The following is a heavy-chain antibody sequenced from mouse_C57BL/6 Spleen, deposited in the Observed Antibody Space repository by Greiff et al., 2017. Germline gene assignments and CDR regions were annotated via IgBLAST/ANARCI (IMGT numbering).Heavy chain of an antibody. D-gene: IGHD1-1*01. CDR1: GYAFSSYW. Sequence: QVQLQQSGAELVKPGASVKISCKASGYAFSSYWMNWVKQRPGKGLEWIGQIYPGDGDTNYNGKFKGKSTLTADKSSSTAYMQLSSLTSEDSAVYFCARNYYGSSYLYYCDYWGKGTTLTVSS. V-gene: IGHV1-80*01. J-gene: IGHJ2*01. CDR3: ARNYYGSSYLYYCDY. CDR2: IYPGDGDT.